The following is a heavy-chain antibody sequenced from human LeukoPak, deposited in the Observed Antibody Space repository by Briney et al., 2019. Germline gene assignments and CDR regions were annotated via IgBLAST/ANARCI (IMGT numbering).Heavy chain of an antibody. D-gene: IGHD6-19*01. CDR1: GFTLSSYW. Sequence: PGGSLRLSCAASGFTLSSYWMTWVRQAPGKGLEWVANMKQDGSDKYYVASVKGRFTISRDNAKNSLYLQMNSLRAEDTAVYYCARHSSGWWDAFDFWGQGTMVTVSS. CDR3: ARHSSGWWDAFDF. V-gene: IGHV3-7*05. CDR2: MKQDGSDK. J-gene: IGHJ3*01.